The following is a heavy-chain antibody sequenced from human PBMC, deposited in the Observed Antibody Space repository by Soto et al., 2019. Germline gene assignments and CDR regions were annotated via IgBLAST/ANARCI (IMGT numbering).Heavy chain of an antibody. V-gene: IGHV4-39*01. CDR1: GASIGRSSYF. CDR2: MHFGGTT. CDR3: AWLAVAGLNGDAFDI. J-gene: IGHJ3*02. Sequence: SETLSLTCTVSGASIGRSSYFWGWIRQTPGKGLEWIGSMHFGGTTHSSPSLKSRVVISVDTSQNQFSLEVKSVTAADSGVYYCAWLAVAGLNGDAFDIWGRGTMVTVSS. D-gene: IGHD6-19*01.